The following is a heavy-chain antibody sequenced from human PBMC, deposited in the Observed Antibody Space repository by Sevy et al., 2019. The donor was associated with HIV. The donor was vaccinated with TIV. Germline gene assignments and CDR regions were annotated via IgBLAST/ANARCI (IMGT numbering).Heavy chain of an antibody. J-gene: IGHJ4*02. CDR3: ARRRVVGATRYYFDY. Sequence: SETLSLTCTVSGGSISSSSYYWGWIRQPPGKGLEWIGSIDYSGSTYYNPSIKGRVTISVNTSKNQFSLKLSSVTAADTAVYYCARRRVVGATRYYFDYWGQGTLVTVSS. V-gene: IGHV4-39*01. D-gene: IGHD1-26*01. CDR2: IDYSGST. CDR1: GGSISSSSYY.